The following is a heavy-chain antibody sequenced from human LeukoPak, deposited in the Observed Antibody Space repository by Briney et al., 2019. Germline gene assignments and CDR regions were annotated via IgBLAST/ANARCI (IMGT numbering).Heavy chain of an antibody. Sequence: GGSLRLSCAASGFTFSSYAMSWVRQAPGKGLEWVSAISGSGSTYYADSVKGRFTISRDNSKNTLYLQMNSLRAEDTAVYYCARDSDSSGSFDYWGQGTLVTVSS. V-gene: IGHV3-23*01. D-gene: IGHD3-22*01. CDR3: ARDSDSSGSFDY. J-gene: IGHJ4*02. CDR1: GFTFSSYA. CDR2: ISGSGST.